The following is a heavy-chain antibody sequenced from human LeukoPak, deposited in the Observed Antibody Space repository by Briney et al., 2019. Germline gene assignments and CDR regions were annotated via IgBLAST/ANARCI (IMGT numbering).Heavy chain of an antibody. Sequence: GGSLRLSCAASGFTFSSYEMNWVRQALGKRLEWVSYISSSGSTISYADPVKGRFTISRDNAKNSLYLQMNSLRAEDTAVYYCARERPEIDYWGQGTLVTVSS. CDR1: GFTFSSYE. V-gene: IGHV3-48*03. J-gene: IGHJ4*02. CDR2: ISSSGSTI. CDR3: ARERPEIDY.